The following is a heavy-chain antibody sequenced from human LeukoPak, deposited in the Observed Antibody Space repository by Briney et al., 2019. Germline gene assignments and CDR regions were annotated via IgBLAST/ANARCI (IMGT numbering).Heavy chain of an antibody. D-gene: IGHD6-19*01. V-gene: IGHV4-39*01. Sequence: SETLSLTCTVSGGSISSSSYYWGWIRHPPGKGLEWSGSIYYSGSTYYNPSLKSRVTISVDTSKNQFSLKLSSVTAADTAVYYCARRTPQWMGLGLSHDWFDPWGQGTLVTVSS. J-gene: IGHJ5*02. CDR1: GGSISSSSYY. CDR3: ARRTPQWMGLGLSHDWFDP. CDR2: IYYSGST.